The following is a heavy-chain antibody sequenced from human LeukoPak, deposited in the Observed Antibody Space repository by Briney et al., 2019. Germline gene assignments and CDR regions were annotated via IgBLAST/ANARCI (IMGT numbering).Heavy chain of an antibody. CDR3: ARASTDYCSSTSCPGYFDY. V-gene: IGHV4-39*01. J-gene: IGHJ4*02. Sequence: SETLSLTCTVSGGSISSSSYYWGWIRQPPGKGLEWIGSIYYSGSTYYNQSLKSRVTISVDTSKNQFSLKLSSVTAADTAVYYCARASTDYCSSTSCPGYFDYWGQGTLVTVSS. CDR2: IYYSGST. D-gene: IGHD2-2*01. CDR1: GGSISSSSYY.